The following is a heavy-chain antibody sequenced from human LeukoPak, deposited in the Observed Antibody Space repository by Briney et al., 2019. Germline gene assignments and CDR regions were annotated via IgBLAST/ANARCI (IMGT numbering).Heavy chain of an antibody. CDR2: ISGSGGST. CDR3: ARDYAGGWIDY. CDR1: GFAFSSYG. V-gene: IGHV3-23*01. D-gene: IGHD3-10*02. Sequence: GGSLRLSCAASGFAFSSYGMNWVRQAPGKGLEWVSGISGSGGSTFYADSVKGRFTISRDNARNSLYLQMNNLRVEDTAIYYCARDYAGGWIDYWGQGIMVTVSS. J-gene: IGHJ4*02.